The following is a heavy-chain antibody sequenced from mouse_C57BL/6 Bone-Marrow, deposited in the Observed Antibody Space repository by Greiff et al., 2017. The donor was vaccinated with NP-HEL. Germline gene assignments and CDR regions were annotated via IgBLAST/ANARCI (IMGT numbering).Heavy chain of an antibody. CDR1: GYTFTSYW. CDR3: ARYSGSTLCAY. J-gene: IGHJ3*01. Sequence: QVQLKQPGAELVKPWDSVKLSCTASGYTFTSYWLQWVKQRPGQGLEWIGYIDPSDSYTNYNQKIKGMATFTVDTSSSTAYMQLSSLTSEDSAVYYCARYSGSTLCAYWGQGTLVTVSA. V-gene: IGHV1-50*01. CDR2: IDPSDSYT. D-gene: IGHD1-1*01.